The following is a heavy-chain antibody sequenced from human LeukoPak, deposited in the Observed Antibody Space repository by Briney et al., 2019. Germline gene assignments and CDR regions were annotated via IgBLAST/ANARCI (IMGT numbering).Heavy chain of an antibody. V-gene: IGHV3-66*01. Sequence: PGGSLRLSCAASGFTFNIYAMTWVRQAPGKGLEWVSVIYSGGTTYYADSVKGRFTISRDNSKNTLYLQMNSLRDEDTAVYYCARGVAAAGTTLDYWGQGTLVTVSS. D-gene: IGHD6-13*01. J-gene: IGHJ4*02. CDR1: GFTFNIYA. CDR2: IYSGGTT. CDR3: ARGVAAAGTTLDY.